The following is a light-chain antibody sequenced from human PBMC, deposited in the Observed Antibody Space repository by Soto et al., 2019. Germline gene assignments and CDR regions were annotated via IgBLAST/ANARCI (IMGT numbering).Light chain of an antibody. CDR1: LDIRSY. CDR3: QQYHTSPYT. CDR2: AAS. J-gene: IGKJ2*01. V-gene: IGKV1-9*01. Sequence: DIQLTQSPSFLSASVGDRAAITCRASLDIRSYLAWYQQKPGRAPKLLIYAASTLQSGVPSRFSGSGSGTEFTLTISSLQPEDFASYYCQQYHTSPYTFGQGTKLEF.